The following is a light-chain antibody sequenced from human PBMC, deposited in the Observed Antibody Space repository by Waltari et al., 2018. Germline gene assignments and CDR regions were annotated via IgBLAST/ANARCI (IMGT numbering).Light chain of an antibody. CDR2: ADR. V-gene: IGLV3-10*01. Sequence: SYELTQPPSVSVSPGQTARITCSGDALPKKYAYWYQQKSGQAPVKVIYADRQRPSTIPRGASGAGSWTMATLIIRGAQVEDEGDYYCYSTDSSGNHRRVFGGGTKLTVL. J-gene: IGLJ2*01. CDR3: YSTDSSGNHRRV. CDR1: ALPKKY.